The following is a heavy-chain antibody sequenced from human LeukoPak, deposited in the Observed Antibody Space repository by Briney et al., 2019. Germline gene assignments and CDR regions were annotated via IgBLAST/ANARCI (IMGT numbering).Heavy chain of an antibody. CDR3: ARDLGQYYDTSDNWFDP. Sequence: GGSLRLSCAASGFTFNTYGMSWVRQAPGKGLEWVSAISGSGGSTYYADSVKGRFTISRDNAKNTLNLQMNSLRAEDTAVYYCARDLGQYYDTSDNWFDPWGQGTLVTVSS. CDR2: ISGSGGST. CDR1: GFTFNTYG. V-gene: IGHV3-23*01. J-gene: IGHJ5*02. D-gene: IGHD3-22*01.